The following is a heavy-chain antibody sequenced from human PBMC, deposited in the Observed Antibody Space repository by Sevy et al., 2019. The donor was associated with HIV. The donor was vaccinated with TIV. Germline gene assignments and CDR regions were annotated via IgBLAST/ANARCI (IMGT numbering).Heavy chain of an antibody. CDR3: AKDFCRTDNCADLFDY. Sequence: GGSLRLSCAASGFTFINYAMTWVRQAPGKELEWVSSIYPNVDVTFYEESVKGRFIISRDSSKNTLFLQMNSLRAEDTAVYYCAKDFCRTDNCADLFDYWGQRTLVTVSS. CDR2: IYPNVDVT. CDR1: GFTFINYA. V-gene: IGHV3-23*01. J-gene: IGHJ4*02. D-gene: IGHD1-20*01.